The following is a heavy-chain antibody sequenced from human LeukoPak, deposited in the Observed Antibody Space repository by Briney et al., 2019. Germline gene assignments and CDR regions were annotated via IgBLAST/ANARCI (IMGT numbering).Heavy chain of an antibody. J-gene: IGHJ5*02. CDR1: GGSISSGGYY. CDR3: ARGRGYCSGGSRYGNWFDP. V-gene: IGHV4-31*03. Sequence: PSETLSLTCTVSGGSISSGGYYWSWIRQHPGKGLEWIGYIYYSGSTYYNPSLKSRVTISVDTSKNQFSLKLSSVTAADTAVYYCARGRGYCSGGSRYGNWFDPWGQGTLVTVSS. CDR2: IYYSGST. D-gene: IGHD2-15*01.